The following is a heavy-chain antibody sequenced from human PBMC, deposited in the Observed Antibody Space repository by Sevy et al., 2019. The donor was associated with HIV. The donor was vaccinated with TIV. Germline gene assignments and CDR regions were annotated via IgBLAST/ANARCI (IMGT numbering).Heavy chain of an antibody. CDR3: ARSGDYDFWSGYYNHYYYYYGMDV. J-gene: IGHJ6*02. Sequence: ASVKVSCKASGYTFTSYGISWVRQAPGQGLEWMGWISAYNGNTNYAQKLQGRVTMTTDTSTSTAYMELRSRRSDDTAVYYCARSGDYDFWSGYYNHYYYYYGMDVWGQGTTVTVSS. D-gene: IGHD3-3*01. V-gene: IGHV1-18*01. CDR1: GYTFTSYG. CDR2: ISAYNGNT.